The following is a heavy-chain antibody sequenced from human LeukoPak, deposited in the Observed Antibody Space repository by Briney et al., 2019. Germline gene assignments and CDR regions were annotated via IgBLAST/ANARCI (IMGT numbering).Heavy chain of an antibody. V-gene: IGHV4-59*11. D-gene: IGHD4-11*01. CDR3: ARDRNYFDA. J-gene: IGHJ5*02. CDR1: GGSIRNHF. CDR2: IYYTTNP. Sequence: SETLSLTCSVSGGSIRNHFWSWIRLLPGRGLEWIGNIYYTTNPNYNPSVASRVTISVGTSKDQLSLKLSSLTAADTAVYYCARDRNYFDAWGQGTRVTVSS.